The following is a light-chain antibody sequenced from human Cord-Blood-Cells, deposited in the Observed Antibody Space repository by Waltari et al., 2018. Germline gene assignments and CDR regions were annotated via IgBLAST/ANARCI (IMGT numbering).Light chain of an antibody. CDR1: SSDVGSYNL. CDR3: CSYAGNSTFV. Sequence: QSALTQPASVSGSPGQSITISCTGTSSDVGSYNLVSWYQQHPGKAPKLMIYEVSKRPSGVSNRFSGSKSGNTAPLTISGLQAEDEADYYCCSYAGNSTFVFGTGTKVTVL. CDR2: EVS. J-gene: IGLJ1*01. V-gene: IGLV2-23*02.